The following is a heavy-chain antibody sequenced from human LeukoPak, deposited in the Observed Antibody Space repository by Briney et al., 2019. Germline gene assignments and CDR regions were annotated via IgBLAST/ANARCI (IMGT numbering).Heavy chain of an antibody. CDR3: AYSSGYQQH. Sequence: PSETLSLTCAVHGGSFSDYYWSWIRQPSGKGLEWIGEINHGGSTNYNPSLKSRVTVSVDTSKNQFSLRLSSVTAADTAVYHCAYSSGYQQHWGQGTLVTVSS. CDR1: GGSFSDYY. CDR2: INHGGST. J-gene: IGHJ1*01. V-gene: IGHV4-34*01. D-gene: IGHD3-22*01.